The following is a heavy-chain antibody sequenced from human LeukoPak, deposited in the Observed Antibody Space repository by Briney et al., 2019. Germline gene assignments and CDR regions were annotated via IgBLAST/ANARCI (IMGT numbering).Heavy chain of an antibody. CDR1: GFTFDDYA. V-gene: IGHV3-9*01. CDR3: AKVKLFTDDALDI. D-gene: IGHD2-21*01. Sequence: PGGSLRLSCAASGFTFDDYAIHWVRQAPGKGLEWVSGISFNSGSIGYADSVKGRFTISRDNAKNSLYLQMNSLRAEDTALYYCAKVKLFTDDALDIWGQGTLVTVSS. CDR2: ISFNSGSI. J-gene: IGHJ3*02.